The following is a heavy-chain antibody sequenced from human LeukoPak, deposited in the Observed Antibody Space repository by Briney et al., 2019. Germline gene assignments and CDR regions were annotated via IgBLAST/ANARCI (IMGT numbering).Heavy chain of an antibody. CDR3: ARAFGVVSDY. J-gene: IGHJ4*02. V-gene: IGHV1-8*03. D-gene: IGHD3-3*01. CDR2: MNPNSGNT. Sequence: ASVKVSCKASGYTFTGYYMHWVRQAPGQGLEWMGWMNPNSGNTGYAQKFQGRVTITRNTSISTAYMELSSLRSEDTAVYYCARAFGVVSDYWGQGTLVTVSS. CDR1: GYTFTGYY.